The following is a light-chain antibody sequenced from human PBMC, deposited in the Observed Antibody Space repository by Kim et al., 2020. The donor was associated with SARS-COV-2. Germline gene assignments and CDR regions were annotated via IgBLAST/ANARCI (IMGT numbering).Light chain of an antibody. CDR2: DAS. J-gene: IGKJ4*01. CDR3: QQYGSSSLT. V-gene: IGKV3D-20*01. CDR1: QRVSSSY. Sequence: EIVLTQSPATLSLSPGERATLSCGASQRVSSSYIAWYQQKPGLAPRLLIYDASSRATGIPDRFSGSGSGTDFTLTISRLEPEDFAVYYCQQYGSSSLTFGGGTKLEI.